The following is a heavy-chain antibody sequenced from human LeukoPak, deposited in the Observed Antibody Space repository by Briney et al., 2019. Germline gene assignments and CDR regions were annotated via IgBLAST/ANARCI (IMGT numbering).Heavy chain of an antibody. J-gene: IGHJ1*01. Sequence: ASVKISCKASGYTFTSYYLHWVRQAPGQGLEWLARINPSDRATLYAQKLQGRVTVTGDTSTTTLYIELNSLRSDDTAMYYCTREIYTGAGSYIFWGQGTLVTVSS. D-gene: IGHD3-10*01. V-gene: IGHV1-46*01. CDR3: TREIYTGAGSYIF. CDR1: GYTFTSYY. CDR2: INPSDRAT.